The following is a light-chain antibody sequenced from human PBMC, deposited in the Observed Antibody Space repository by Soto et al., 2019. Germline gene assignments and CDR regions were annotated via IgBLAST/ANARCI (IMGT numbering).Light chain of an antibody. V-gene: IGKV1-39*01. CDR3: QHSYSTLWT. J-gene: IGKJ1*01. Sequence: DIQMTQSPSSQSASVGDRVTITSRASQSISSYLNWYQQKPGKAPKLLIYAASSLQSGVPSRFSGSGSGTDFTLTISSLQPEDFATYYCQHSYSTLWTFGQGTKVEIK. CDR1: QSISSY. CDR2: AAS.